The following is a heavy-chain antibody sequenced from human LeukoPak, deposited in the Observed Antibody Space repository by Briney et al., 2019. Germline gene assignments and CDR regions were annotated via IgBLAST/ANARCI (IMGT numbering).Heavy chain of an antibody. CDR2: ISYDGSNK. D-gene: IGHD3-10*01. J-gene: IGHJ5*02. V-gene: IGHV3-30-3*01. Sequence: GGSLRLSCAASGFTFSSYAMHWVRQAPGKGLEWVAVISYDGSNKYYADSVKGRFTISRDNSKNTLYLQMNSLRAEDTAVYYCAKGKLYYYGSGTPGSDPWGQGTLVTVSS. CDR3: AKGKLYYYGSGTPGSDP. CDR1: GFTFSSYA.